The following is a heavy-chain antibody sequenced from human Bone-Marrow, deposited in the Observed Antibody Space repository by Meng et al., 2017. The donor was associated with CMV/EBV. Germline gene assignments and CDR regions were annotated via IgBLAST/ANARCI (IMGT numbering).Heavy chain of an antibody. J-gene: IGHJ6*02. CDR2: IIPIFGTA. D-gene: IGHD3-3*01. V-gene: IGHV1-69*05. CDR1: GGTFSSYA. Sequence: SVKVSCKASGGTFSSYAISWVRQAPGQGLEWMGGIIPIFGTANYAQKFQGRVTITTDESTSTAYMELSSLRSEDTAVYYCARVIWSIHYYYYYGMDVWGQGTTVTV. CDR3: ARVIWSIHYYYYYGMDV.